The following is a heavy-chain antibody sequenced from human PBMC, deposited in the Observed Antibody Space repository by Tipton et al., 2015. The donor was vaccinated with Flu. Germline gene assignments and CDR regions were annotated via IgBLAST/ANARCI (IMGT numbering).Heavy chain of an antibody. CDR1: GGSISSYY. CDR2: IYYSGST. V-gene: IGHV4-59*01. Sequence: TLSLTCTVSGGSISSYYWSWIRQPPGKGLEWIGYIYYSGSTNYNPSLKSRVTISVDTSRNQFSLKLSSVTAADTAVYYCARGNNCGGDCYSHFDYWGQGTLVTVSS. J-gene: IGHJ4*02. CDR3: ARGNNCGGDCYSHFDY. D-gene: IGHD2-21*02.